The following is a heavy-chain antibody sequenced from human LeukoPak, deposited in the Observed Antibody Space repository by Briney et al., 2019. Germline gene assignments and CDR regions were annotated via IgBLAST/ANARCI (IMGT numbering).Heavy chain of an antibody. D-gene: IGHD3-22*01. Sequence: PGGSLRLSCAASGFTFSYYAMHWVRQAPGKGLEWVAFMSSDGSGKYYADSMKGRFTISRDNSKNTLYLQMTSLRGEDTAMYYCAKDSPYYYDSSGLHDYWGQGTLVTVSS. CDR3: AKDSPYYYDSSGLHDY. V-gene: IGHV3-30-3*01. CDR1: GFTFSYYA. CDR2: MSSDGSGK. J-gene: IGHJ4*02.